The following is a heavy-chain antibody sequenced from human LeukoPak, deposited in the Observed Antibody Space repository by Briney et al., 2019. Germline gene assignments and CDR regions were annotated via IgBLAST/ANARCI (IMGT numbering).Heavy chain of an antibody. D-gene: IGHD5-18*01. CDR3: ARGGYSYGYYYYGMDV. J-gene: IGHJ6*02. Sequence: SETLSLTCTVSSGSISSSSYYWGWIRQPPGKGLEWIGSIYYSGSTYYNPSLKSRVTISVDTSKNQFSLKLSSVTAADTAVYYCARGGYSYGYYYYGMDVWGQGTTVTVSS. V-gene: IGHV4-39*07. CDR1: SGSISSSSYY. CDR2: IYYSGST.